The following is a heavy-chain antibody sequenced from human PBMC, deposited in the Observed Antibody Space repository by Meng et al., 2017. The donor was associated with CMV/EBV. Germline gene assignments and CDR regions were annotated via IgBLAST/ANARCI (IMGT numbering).Heavy chain of an antibody. CDR1: GLTVSSNY. J-gene: IGHJ3*02. CDR3: ERSSGWYAFDM. D-gene: IGHD6-19*01. V-gene: IGHV3-53*01. CDR2: IYSGGTT. Sequence: GSLKISCAVSGLTVSSNYMSWVRQAPGKGLEWVSVIYSGGTTGYADSVRGRFTISRDKSKNTLYLQMNSLRVEDTAVYYCERSSGWYAFDMWGQGTMVTVS.